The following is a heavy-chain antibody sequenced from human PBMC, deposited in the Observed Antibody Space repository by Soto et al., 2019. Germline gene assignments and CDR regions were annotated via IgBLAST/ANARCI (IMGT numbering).Heavy chain of an antibody. J-gene: IGHJ4*02. CDR1: GFTFSSHW. CDR2: IKSDGSST. D-gene: IGHD6-6*01. V-gene: IGHV3-74*01. Sequence: EVQLVESGGGLVQPGGSLRLSCAAYGFTFSSHWMHWVRQVPGKGLVWVSRIKSDGSSTAYADSVKGRFTISRDNAKNTLYLQMKSLRVEDTAIYYCARDRPEILNPTDHPMFDYWGQGTLVTVSS. CDR3: ARDRPEILNPTDHPMFDY.